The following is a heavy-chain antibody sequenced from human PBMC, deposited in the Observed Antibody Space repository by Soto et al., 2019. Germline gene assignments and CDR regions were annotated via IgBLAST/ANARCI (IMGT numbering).Heavy chain of an antibody. Sequence: ASVKVSCKVSGYTLTELSMHWVRQAPGKGLEWMGGFDPEDGETIYAQKFQGRVTMTEDTSTDTAYMELSSLRSEDTAVYYCATALPYCSSTSCPHPIDYWGQGTLVTVSS. CDR3: ATALPYCSSTSCPHPIDY. D-gene: IGHD2-2*01. J-gene: IGHJ4*02. CDR2: FDPEDGET. V-gene: IGHV1-24*01. CDR1: GYTLTELS.